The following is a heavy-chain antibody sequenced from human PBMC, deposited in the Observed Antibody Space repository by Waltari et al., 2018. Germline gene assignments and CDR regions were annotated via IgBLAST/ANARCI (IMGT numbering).Heavy chain of an antibody. CDR1: VGTFRSYT. CDR2: IIPILGIA. V-gene: IGHV1-69*08. D-gene: IGHD6-6*01. J-gene: IGHJ4*02. Sequence: QVQLVQSGAEVKKPGSSVKVSCKASVGTFRSYTISWVGQAPGQGLEWMGRIIPILGIANYAQKFQGRVTITADKSTSTAYMELSSLRSEDTAVYYCARETAGYSSSSYWGQGTLVTVSS. CDR3: ARETAGYSSSSY.